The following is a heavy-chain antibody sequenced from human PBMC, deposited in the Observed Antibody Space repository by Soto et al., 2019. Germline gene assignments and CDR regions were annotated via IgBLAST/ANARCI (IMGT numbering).Heavy chain of an antibody. CDR1: GGSFSGYY. V-gene: IGHV4-34*01. CDR3: ARGVTMVRGVPFGYYYGMDV. D-gene: IGHD3-10*01. J-gene: IGHJ6*02. Sequence: TSETLSLTCAVYGGSFSGYYWSWIRQPPGKGLEWIGEINHSGSTNYNPSLKSRVTISVDTSKNQFSLKLSSVTAADTAVYYCARGVTMVRGVPFGYYYGMDVWAQGTTVTGSS. CDR2: INHSGST.